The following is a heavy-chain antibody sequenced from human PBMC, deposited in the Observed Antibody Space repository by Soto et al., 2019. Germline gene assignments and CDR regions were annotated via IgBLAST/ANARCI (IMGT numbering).Heavy chain of an antibody. CDR1: GGSISIYY. J-gene: IGHJ6*02. Sequence: SETLSLTCTVSGGSISIYYWSLIRQPPGKGLEWIGYIYYSGSTNYNPSLKSRVTISVDTSKNQFSLKLSSVTAADTAVYYCAREGTTGLLVSVTDVWGQGTTVTVSS. CDR2: IYYSGST. CDR3: AREGTTGLLVSVTDV. D-gene: IGHD2-8*02. V-gene: IGHV4-59*01.